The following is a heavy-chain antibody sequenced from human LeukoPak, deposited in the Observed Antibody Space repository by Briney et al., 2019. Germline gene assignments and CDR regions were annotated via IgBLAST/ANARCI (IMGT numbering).Heavy chain of an antibody. Sequence: GGSLRLSCTASGFTFRNYGMNWVRQAPGKGLEWVAVIRYDGSNKYADSVKGRFTISRDNAKNTLHLQMNSLRVEDTAVYYCARDGSDDSLGYYYDYWGQGTLVTVSS. V-gene: IGHV3-30*19. J-gene: IGHJ4*02. CDR3: ARDGSDDSLGYYYDY. CDR1: GFTFRNYG. D-gene: IGHD3-22*01. CDR2: IRYDGSNK.